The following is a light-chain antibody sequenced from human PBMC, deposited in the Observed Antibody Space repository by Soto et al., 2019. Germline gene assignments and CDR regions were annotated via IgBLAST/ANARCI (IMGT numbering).Light chain of an antibody. CDR3: QQYENLPT. V-gene: IGKV1-33*01. J-gene: IGKJ5*01. CDR1: QNINNY. Sequence: DIQLTHSPSTLSASVGDSVTLTCQASQNINNYLNWYQQKPGRAPKLLIYDASNLEAGVPSRFRGSGSGTDFTFTISRLQPEDIATYYCQQYENLPTFGQGTRLEIK. CDR2: DAS.